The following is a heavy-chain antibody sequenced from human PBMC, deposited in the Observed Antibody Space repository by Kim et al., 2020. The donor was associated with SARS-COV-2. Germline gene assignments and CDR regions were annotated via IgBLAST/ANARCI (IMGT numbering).Heavy chain of an antibody. D-gene: IGHD6-13*01. CDR1: GFTFSSYA. J-gene: IGHJ4*02. CDR2: ISDDGSNK. V-gene: IGHV3-30-3*01. CDR3: ARDVQHLADRAPYFDY. Sequence: GGSLRLSCAASGFTFSSYAIHWVRQAPGKGLEWVAVISDDGSNKYYADSVKGRFTISRDNSKNTLYLKMNSLRAEDTAVYYCARDVQHLADRAPYFDYWGQGTLVTVSS.